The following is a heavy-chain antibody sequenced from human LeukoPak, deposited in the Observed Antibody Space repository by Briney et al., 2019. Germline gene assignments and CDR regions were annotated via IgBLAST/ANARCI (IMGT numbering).Heavy chain of an antibody. CDR2: ISSSGSTI. V-gene: IGHV3-11*04. J-gene: IGHJ4*02. D-gene: IGHD5-18*01. Sequence: PGGSLRLSCAASGFTFSDYYMRWIRQAPGRGLEWVSYISSSGSTIYYAASVKGRFTISRDNAKNSLYLQMNSLRAEDTAVYYCARDRRYSYAYCFDYSGQGTLVTVSS. CDR3: ARDRRYSYAYCFDY. CDR1: GFTFSDYY.